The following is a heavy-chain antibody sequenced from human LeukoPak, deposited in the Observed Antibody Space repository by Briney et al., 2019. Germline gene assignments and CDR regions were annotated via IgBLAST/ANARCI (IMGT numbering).Heavy chain of an antibody. Sequence: SETLSLTCTVSGGSINSYWSWIRQPAGKGLEWIGRISGSGTITYNPTLQSRLSISIDTSKNQFSLKLMSVTAADTAVYYCARDSGTTGEVKFDPWGQGTLVTVSS. CDR1: GGSINSY. CDR3: ARDSGTTGEVKFDP. D-gene: IGHD3-10*01. J-gene: IGHJ5*02. V-gene: IGHV4-4*07. CDR2: ISGSGTI.